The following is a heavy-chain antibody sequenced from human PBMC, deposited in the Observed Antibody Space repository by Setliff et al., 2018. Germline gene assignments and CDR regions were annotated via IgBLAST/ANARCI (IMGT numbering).Heavy chain of an antibody. D-gene: IGHD6-19*01. CDR2: ISSSSSYI. Sequence: LRLSCAASGFTFSSYSMNWVRQAPGKGLEWVSSISSSSSYIYYADSVKGRCTISRDNATNSVSLQMHSLRAEDTAVYYCARGLWYSSGWFYFDYWGQGTLVTVSS. CDR1: GFTFSSYS. V-gene: IGHV3-21*06. CDR3: ARGLWYSSGWFYFDY. J-gene: IGHJ4*02.